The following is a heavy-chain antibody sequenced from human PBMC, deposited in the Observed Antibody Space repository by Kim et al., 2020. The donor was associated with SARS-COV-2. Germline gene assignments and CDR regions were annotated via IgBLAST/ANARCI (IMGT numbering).Heavy chain of an antibody. CDR3: ARVQTTVTHNWFDP. Sequence: KFRGKVTMTRDTSTSTVYMELSSLRSEDTAVYYCARVQTTVTHNWFDPWGQGTLVTVSS. J-gene: IGHJ5*02. D-gene: IGHD4-17*01. V-gene: IGHV1-46*01.